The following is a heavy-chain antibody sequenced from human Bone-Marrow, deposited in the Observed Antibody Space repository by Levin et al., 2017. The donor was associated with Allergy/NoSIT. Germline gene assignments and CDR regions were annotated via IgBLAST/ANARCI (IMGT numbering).Heavy chain of an antibody. CDR2: IYYSGST. CDR1: GGSISSSGYY. J-gene: IGHJ4*02. D-gene: IGHD5-18*01. V-gene: IGHV4-39*07. CDR3: ARDHAPNSYGYGY. Sequence: KAGGSLRLSCTVSGGSISSSGYYWAWIRQPPGEGLEWIASIYYSGSTYYNPSLKSRVTISVDTSKNQFSLKVSSVTAADTAVYYCARDHAPNSYGYGYWGQGTLVTVSS.